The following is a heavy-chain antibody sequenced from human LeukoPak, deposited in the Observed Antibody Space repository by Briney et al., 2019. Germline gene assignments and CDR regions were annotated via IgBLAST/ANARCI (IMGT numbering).Heavy chain of an antibody. D-gene: IGHD3-22*01. CDR3: AKDWDSSSYYYGYFDY. CDR2: ISGSGAST. CDR1: GFTFSSYA. V-gene: IGHV3-23*01. J-gene: IGHJ4*02. Sequence: GGSLRLSCAASGFTFSSYAMSWVRQAPGKGLEWVSAISGSGASTYYADPVKGRFTISRDTSKNTLYLQMNRLRAEDTAVYYCAKDWDSSSYYYGYFDYWGQGILVTVSS.